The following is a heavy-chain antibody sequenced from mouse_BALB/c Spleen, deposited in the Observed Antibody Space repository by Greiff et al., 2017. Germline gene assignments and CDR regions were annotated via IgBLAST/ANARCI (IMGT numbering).Heavy chain of an antibody. Sequence: VQLQESGAELMKPGASVKISCKATGYTFSSYWIEWVKQRPGHGLEWIGEILPGSGSTNYNEKFKGKATFTADTSSNTAYMQLSSLTSEDSAVYYCARRHYYYGSPYYYAMDYWGQGTSVTVSS. J-gene: IGHJ4*01. CDR1: GYTFSSYW. V-gene: IGHV1-9*01. CDR3: ARRHYYYGSPYYYAMDY. CDR2: ILPGSGST. D-gene: IGHD1-1*01.